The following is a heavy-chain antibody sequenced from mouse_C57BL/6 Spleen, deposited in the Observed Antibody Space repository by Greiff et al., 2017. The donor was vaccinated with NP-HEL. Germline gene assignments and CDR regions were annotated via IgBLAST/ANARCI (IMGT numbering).Heavy chain of an antibody. J-gene: IGHJ3*01. D-gene: IGHD3-2*02. CDR2: INPNYGTT. CDR1: GYSFTDYN. Sequence: EVQLQESGPELVKPGASVKISCKASGYSFTDYNMNWVKQSNGKSLEWIGVINPNYGTTSYNQKFKGKATLTVDQSSSTAYMQLNSLASEDSAVYYCAREAQATPAWFAYWGQGTLVTVSA. CDR3: AREAQATPAWFAY. V-gene: IGHV1-39*01.